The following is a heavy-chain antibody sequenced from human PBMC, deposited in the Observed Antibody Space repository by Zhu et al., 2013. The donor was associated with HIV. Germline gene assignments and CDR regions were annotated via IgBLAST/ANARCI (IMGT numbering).Heavy chain of an antibody. Sequence: VQLVESGGGVVQPGRSLRLSCAASGFSFSSHPMHWVRQAPGKGLEWVAVLSYDGKNKYYADSVTGRFTISRDNSKNTLYLQMNSLRPADTAFLYCARGTLYMDVWGNGTTVTVSS. CDR1: GFSFSSHP. D-gene: IGHD2-2*02. V-gene: IGHV3-30*04. CDR3: ARGTLYMDV. CDR2: LSYDGKNK. J-gene: IGHJ6*04.